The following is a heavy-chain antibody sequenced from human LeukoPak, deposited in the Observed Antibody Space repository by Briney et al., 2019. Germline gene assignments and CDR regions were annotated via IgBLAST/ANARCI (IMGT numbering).Heavy chain of an antibody. CDR3: AKNPIWFGELLPPDY. CDR1: GFTFSSYG. Sequence: GGSLRLSCAASGFTFSSYGMYWVRQAPGKGLEWVAVISYDGSNKYYADSKNTLYLQMNSLRAEDTAVYYCAKNPIWFGELLPPDYWGQGTLVTVSS. V-gene: IGHV3-30*18. D-gene: IGHD3-10*01. J-gene: IGHJ4*02. CDR2: ISYDGSNK.